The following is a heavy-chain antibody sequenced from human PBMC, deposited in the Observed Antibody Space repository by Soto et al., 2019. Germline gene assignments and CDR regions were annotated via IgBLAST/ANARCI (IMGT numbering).Heavy chain of an antibody. CDR2: ISRSGGAK. D-gene: IGHD3-9*01. Sequence: EVQLLESGGGLVQPGGSLRLSCAASAFNFANYAMSWVRLAPGKGLEWVSGISRSGGAKFYSDSAKGRFTVSRDNSKNTLYLDMNSLRAEDTAVYYCAQDSEYDDILAGNFRGAGPFDYWGQGALVTVSS. V-gene: IGHV3-23*01. CDR3: AQDSEYDDILAGNFRGAGPFDY. J-gene: IGHJ4*02. CDR1: AFNFANYA.